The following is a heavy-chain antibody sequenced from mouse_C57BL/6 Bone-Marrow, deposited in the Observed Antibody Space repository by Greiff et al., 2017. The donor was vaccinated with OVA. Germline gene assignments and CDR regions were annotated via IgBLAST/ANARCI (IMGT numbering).Heavy chain of an antibody. Sequence: QVQLKQPGAELVKPGASVKMSCKASGYTFTSYWITWVKQRPGQGLEWIGDIYPGSGSTNYNEKFKSKATLTVDTSSSTAYMQLSSLTSEDSAVYYCASDDYPLRFVSYWGQGTTLTVSS. CDR3: ASDDYPLRFVSY. V-gene: IGHV1-55*01. CDR1: GYTFTSYW. CDR2: IYPGSGST. J-gene: IGHJ2*01. D-gene: IGHD2-4*01.